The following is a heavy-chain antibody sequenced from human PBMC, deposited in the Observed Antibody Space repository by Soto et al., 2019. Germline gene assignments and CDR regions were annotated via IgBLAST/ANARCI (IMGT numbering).Heavy chain of an antibody. J-gene: IGHJ3*01. CDR3: ARANAIDV. CDR1: GFTFSSYG. V-gene: IGHV3-7*01. CDR2: INQDATQK. Sequence: PGGSLRLSCAASGFTFSSYGMHWVRQAPGKGLEWVANINQDATQKYYVDSVKGRFTISRDNAKNSLYLQMNSLRVEDTAVYYCARANAIDVWGQGIMVTVS.